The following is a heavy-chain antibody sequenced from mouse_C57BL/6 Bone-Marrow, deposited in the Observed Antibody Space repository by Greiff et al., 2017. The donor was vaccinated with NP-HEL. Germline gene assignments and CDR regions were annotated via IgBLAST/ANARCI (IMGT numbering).Heavy chain of an antibody. CDR2: IYPRDGST. CDR3: ARRGDSSGSFFDY. V-gene: IGHV1-85*01. Sequence: VKLMESGPELVKPGASVKLSCKASGYTFTSYDINWVKQRPGQGLEWIGWIYPRDGSTKYNEKFKGKATLTVDTSSSTAYMQLSSLTSEDSAVYFCARRGDSSGSFFDYWGQGTTLTVSS. D-gene: IGHD3-2*02. CDR1: GYTFTSYD. J-gene: IGHJ2*01.